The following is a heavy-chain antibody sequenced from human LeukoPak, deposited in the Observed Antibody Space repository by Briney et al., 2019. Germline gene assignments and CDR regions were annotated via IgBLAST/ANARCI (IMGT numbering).Heavy chain of an antibody. CDR1: GYTFTSYG. CDR3: ARDMTRYYYDSSGYYYADY. CDR2: ISAYNGNT. J-gene: IGHJ4*02. V-gene: IGHV1-18*01. D-gene: IGHD3-22*01. Sequence: WASVTVSCTASGYTFTSYGISWVRQAPGQGLEWMGWISAYNGNTNYAQKLQGRVTMTTDTSTSTAYMELRSLRSDDTAVYYCARDMTRYYYDSSGYYYADYWGQGTLGTVSS.